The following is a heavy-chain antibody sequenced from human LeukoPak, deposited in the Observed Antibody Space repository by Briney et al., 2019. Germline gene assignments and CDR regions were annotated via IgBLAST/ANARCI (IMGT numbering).Heavy chain of an antibody. J-gene: IGHJ5*02. Sequence: ASVKVSCKASGYTFTGYYMHWVRQAPGQGLEWMGRINPNSGGTNYAQKFQGRVTMTRDTSISTAYMELSRLRSDDTAVYYCARDCGSGSWYKSYNWFDPWGQGTLVTVSS. CDR1: GYTFTGYY. D-gene: IGHD6-13*01. V-gene: IGHV1-2*06. CDR3: ARDCGSGSWYKSYNWFDP. CDR2: INPNSGGT.